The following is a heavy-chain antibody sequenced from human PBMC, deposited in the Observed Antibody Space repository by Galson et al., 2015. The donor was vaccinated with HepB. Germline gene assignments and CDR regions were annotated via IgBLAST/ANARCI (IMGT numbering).Heavy chain of an antibody. CDR2: ISYDGSNK. V-gene: IGHV3-30-3*01. CDR3: ARGGLSSYGPPDCFDY. J-gene: IGHJ4*02. D-gene: IGHD1-26*01. Sequence: SLRLSCAASGFTFSSYAMHWVRQAPGKGLEWVAVISYDGSNKYYADSVKGRFTISRDNSKNTLYLQMNSLRAEDTAVYYCARGGLSSYGPPDCFDYWGQGTLVTVSS. CDR1: GFTFSSYA.